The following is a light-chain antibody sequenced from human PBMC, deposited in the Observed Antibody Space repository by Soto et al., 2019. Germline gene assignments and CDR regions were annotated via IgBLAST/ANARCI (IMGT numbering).Light chain of an antibody. V-gene: IGKV3-11*01. CDR3: QQRSNWPGT. Sequence: EIVLTQSPATLSLSPGERATLSCRASQSVGSSLAWYQQKLGQAPRLLIYDASHRATGIPARFSGSGSGTDFILTISSLEPEDFAVYYCQQRSNWPGTFGQGTKVDIK. CDR2: DAS. J-gene: IGKJ1*01. CDR1: QSVGSS.